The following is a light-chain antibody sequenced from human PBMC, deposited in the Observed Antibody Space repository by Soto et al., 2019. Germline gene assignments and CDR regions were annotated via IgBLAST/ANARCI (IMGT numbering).Light chain of an antibody. V-gene: IGKV3-15*01. J-gene: IGKJ1*01. Sequence: EVVMTQSPASLSVSPGERVTISCRASQNIRNNLAWYQQKPGQSPRLLISGASTREAGVPGRFSGSGSGTEFTLIISSLQSEDFAIYYCQQYNNWPPWTFGQGTKV. CDR2: GAS. CDR3: QQYNNWPPWT. CDR1: QNIRNN.